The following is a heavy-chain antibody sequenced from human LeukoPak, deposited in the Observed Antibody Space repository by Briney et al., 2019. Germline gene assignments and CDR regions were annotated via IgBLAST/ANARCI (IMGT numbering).Heavy chain of an antibody. CDR1: GFSVSNYY. CDR2: MYTGGGR. D-gene: IGHD2-21*02. Sequence: GGSLRLSCAASGFSVSNYYMSWVRQPPGKGLEWVSVMYTGGGRYYGDSVKGRFTISRDNSKNTVFLQMNSLRVEDTTLYYCTRGQSYCGADCYSDWGQGTLVTVSS. CDR3: TRGQSYCGADCYSD. V-gene: IGHV3-66*01. J-gene: IGHJ4*02.